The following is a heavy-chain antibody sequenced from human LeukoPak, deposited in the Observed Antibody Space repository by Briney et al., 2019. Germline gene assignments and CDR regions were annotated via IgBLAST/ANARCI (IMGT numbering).Heavy chain of an antibody. CDR1: GGTFSSYA. D-gene: IGHD3-22*01. CDR2: IIPIFGTA. V-gene: IGHV1-69*13. J-gene: IGHJ4*02. Sequence: SVKVSCKASGGTFSSYAISWVRQAPGQGLEWMGGIIPIFGTANYAQKFQGRVTITADESTSTAYMELSSLRSGDTAVYYCASLYDSSGYQNPFDYWGQGTLVTVSS. CDR3: ASLYDSSGYQNPFDY.